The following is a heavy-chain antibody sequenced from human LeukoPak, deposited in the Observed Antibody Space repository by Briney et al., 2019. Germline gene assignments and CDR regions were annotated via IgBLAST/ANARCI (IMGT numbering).Heavy chain of an antibody. Sequence: GGSLRLSCAASGFTFSSTYMSWVRQAPGKGLEWVSVIYSGGNIYYIDSAKGRFTISRDTSRNTLYLQMNSLRAEDTAVYFCASRHCSGGGCYFAGADPFDYWGQGTLVTVSS. CDR2: IYSGGNI. D-gene: IGHD2-15*01. CDR3: ASRHCSGGGCYFAGADPFDY. J-gene: IGHJ4*02. V-gene: IGHV3-53*01. CDR1: GFTFSSTY.